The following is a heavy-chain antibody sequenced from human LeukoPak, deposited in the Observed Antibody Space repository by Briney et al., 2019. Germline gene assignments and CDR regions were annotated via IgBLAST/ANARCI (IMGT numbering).Heavy chain of an antibody. D-gene: IGHD3-10*01. CDR3: ARDRYYGSAIYPEGAVSH. CDR2: ISYDGSNK. CDR1: GFTFSSFA. J-gene: IGHJ4*02. V-gene: IGHV3-30*04. Sequence: PGGSLRLSCVASGFTFSSFAMHWARQAPGKGLEWVAVISYDGSNKYYADSVKGRFTISRDNSGNTLLLQMNSLRAEDTALYYCARDRYYGSAIYPEGAVSHWGEGALGTVSS.